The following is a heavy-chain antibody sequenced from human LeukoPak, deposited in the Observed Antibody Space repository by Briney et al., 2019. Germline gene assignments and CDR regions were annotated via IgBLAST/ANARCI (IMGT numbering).Heavy chain of an antibody. CDR1: GFTFSSYS. D-gene: IGHD4-17*01. J-gene: IGHJ4*02. V-gene: IGHV3-30*18. Sequence: GGSLRLSCAASGFTFSSYSMRWVRQTPGKGLEWVGIMSNSGENTFYGEAVKGRFTIFRDNYQNTLYLQMNSLRPEDTAVYYCAKGGASVTRYVDYWGQGTLVTVSS. CDR2: MSNSGENT. CDR3: AKGGASVTRYVDY.